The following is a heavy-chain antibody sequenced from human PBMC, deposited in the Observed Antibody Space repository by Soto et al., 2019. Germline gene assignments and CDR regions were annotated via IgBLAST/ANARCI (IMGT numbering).Heavy chain of an antibody. CDR2: ITSSSNYI. CDR3: GRDNNFYASGRGVDY. D-gene: IGHD3-10*01. Sequence: EVQLVESGGGLVEPGGSLRLSCAASGFTFSTYSMNWVGQAPGKGLEWVSSITSSSNYIHYRDSVKGRFTISRDNAKNSLYLQMNSLRAEDTAISYCGRDNNFYASGRGVDYWGQGTLVTVSS. J-gene: IGHJ4*02. V-gene: IGHV3-21*01. CDR1: GFTFSTYS.